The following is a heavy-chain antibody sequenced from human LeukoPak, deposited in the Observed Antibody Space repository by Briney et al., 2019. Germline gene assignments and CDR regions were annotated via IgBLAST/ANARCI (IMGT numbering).Heavy chain of an antibody. J-gene: IGHJ4*02. Sequence: GGSLRLSCAVSGVXVTSTDISWVRQAPGKGLEWVSVIFSGGGTYYRGSMEGRFTISRDNSKNTLYPQMNSLRADDTAVYYCARDLDGPENYWGQGTLVTVSS. V-gene: IGHV3-53*01. CDR3: ARDLDGPENY. CDR1: GVXVTSTD. D-gene: IGHD3-3*01. CDR2: IFSGGGT.